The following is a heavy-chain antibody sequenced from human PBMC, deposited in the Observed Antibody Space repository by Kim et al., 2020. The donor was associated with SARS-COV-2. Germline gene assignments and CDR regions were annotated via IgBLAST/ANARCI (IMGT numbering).Heavy chain of an antibody. Sequence: GSTNYNPSLKSRVTISVDTSKNQFSLKLSSVTAADTALYYCARLRAARDYWGQGTLVTVSS. CDR2: GST. J-gene: IGHJ4*02. D-gene: IGHD6-6*01. CDR3: ARLRAARDY. V-gene: IGHV4-34*01.